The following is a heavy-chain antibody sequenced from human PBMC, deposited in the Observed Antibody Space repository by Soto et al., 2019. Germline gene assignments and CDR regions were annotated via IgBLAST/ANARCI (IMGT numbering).Heavy chain of an antibody. Sequence: PPLVNPTQTLTLTCSFSGFSLSVYGVRVIWFRQPPGETLEWLALIHWNDDKRYSPYLKSRLTITKDTSKNQVVLTLTNLDPLDTGTYFCAHTKDSSGFLTSWGQGILVTVSS. V-gene: IGHV2-5*01. D-gene: IGHD3-22*01. J-gene: IGHJ5*02. CDR1: GFSLSVYGVR. CDR2: IHWNDDK. CDR3: AHTKDSSGFLTS.